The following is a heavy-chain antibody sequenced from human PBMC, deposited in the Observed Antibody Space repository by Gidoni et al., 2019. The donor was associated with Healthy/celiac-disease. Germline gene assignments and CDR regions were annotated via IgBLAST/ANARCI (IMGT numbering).Heavy chain of an antibody. CDR1: VFTFSSYG. D-gene: IGHD4-17*01. CDR2: ISYDGSNK. CDR3: AKDTQSYGLFDY. V-gene: IGHV3-30*18. J-gene: IGHJ4*02. Sequence: QVQLLESGGGVVQPGRSLRRSCAASVFTFSSYGLHWARQAPGKGLEWVAVISYDGSNKYYADSVKGRFTISRDNSKNTLYLQMNSLRAEDTAVYYCAKDTQSYGLFDYWGQGTLVTVSS.